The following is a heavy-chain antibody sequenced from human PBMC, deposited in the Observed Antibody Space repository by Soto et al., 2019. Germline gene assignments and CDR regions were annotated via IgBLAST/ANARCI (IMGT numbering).Heavy chain of an antibody. V-gene: IGHV4-34*01. D-gene: IGHD3-9*01. CDR1: GGSFSGYY. CDR2: INHSGST. CDR3: ARVSPLRYFDSRYYYYYYMDV. J-gene: IGHJ6*03. Sequence: SETLSLTCAVYGGSFSGYYWSWIRQPPGKGLEWIGEINHSGSTNYNPSQKSRVTISLDTSKNQFSLKLSSVTAADTAVYYCARVSPLRYFDSRYYYYYYMDVWGKGTTVTVS.